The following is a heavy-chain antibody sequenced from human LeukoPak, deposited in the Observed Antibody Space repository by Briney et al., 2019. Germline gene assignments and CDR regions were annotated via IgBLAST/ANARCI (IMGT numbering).Heavy chain of an antibody. D-gene: IGHD2-2*01. J-gene: IGHJ4*02. CDR3: ARRISHCTSVSCLMAYFHY. CDR1: GGSIGSSSYY. Sequence: PSETLSLTCTVSGGSIGSSSYYWGWIRQPPGKGLAWIGTIYYTGYTYYNPSLKSRVTISLDASKKQFSLKLSSVTAADTAVYYCARRISHCTSVSCLMAYFHYWGQGTLVTVSS. V-gene: IGHV4-39*01. CDR2: IYYTGYT.